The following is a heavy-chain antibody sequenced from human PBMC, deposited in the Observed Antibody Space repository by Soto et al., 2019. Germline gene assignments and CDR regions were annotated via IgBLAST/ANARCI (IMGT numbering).Heavy chain of an antibody. D-gene: IGHD4-17*01. J-gene: IGHJ4*02. V-gene: IGHV4-39*01. CDR1: GGSISSSSYY. CDR3: ARLDYGDYTIY. Sequence: QLQLQESGPGLVKPSETLSLTCTVSGGSISSSSYYWGWIRQPPGKGLEWIGTIYYSGSTYYNPSLKSRATISVDTSKNQFSLKLRSVTAADTAVYYCARLDYGDYTIYWGQGTLVTVSS. CDR2: IYYSGST.